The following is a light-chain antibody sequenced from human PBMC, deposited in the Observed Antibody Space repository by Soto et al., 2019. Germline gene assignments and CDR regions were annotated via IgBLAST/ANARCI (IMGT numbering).Light chain of an antibody. V-gene: IGKV2-24*01. CDR2: KIS. Sequence: DIVMTQTPLSSPVTLGQPASISCRSSQSLVHSDGNTYLSWLQQRPGQPPRLLIYKISTRFSGVPDRFSGSEAGTDFTLKISWVEAEDVGVYYCMHGTQFPGTFGQGTKVEIK. CDR3: MHGTQFPGT. CDR1: QSLVHSDGNTY. J-gene: IGKJ1*01.